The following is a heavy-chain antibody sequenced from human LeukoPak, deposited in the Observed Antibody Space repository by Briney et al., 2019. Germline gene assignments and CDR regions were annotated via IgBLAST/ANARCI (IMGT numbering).Heavy chain of an antibody. Sequence: ASVKVSCKASGYSFTNYAISWVRQAPGQGLEWMGWISAYNGKTNYAQKLQGRVTMTTDTSTSTAYMELRSPRSDDTAVYYCASGTRAYSDYYYFDYWGQGTLVTVSS. CDR2: ISAYNGKT. CDR3: ASGTRAYSDYYYFDY. V-gene: IGHV1-18*04. D-gene: IGHD5-12*01. CDR1: GYSFTNYA. J-gene: IGHJ4*02.